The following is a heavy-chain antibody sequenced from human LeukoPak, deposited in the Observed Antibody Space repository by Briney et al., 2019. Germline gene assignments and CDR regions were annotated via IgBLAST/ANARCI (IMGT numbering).Heavy chain of an antibody. J-gene: IGHJ4*02. Sequence: SETPSLTCAVYGGSFSGYYWSWIRQPPGKGLEWIGEINHSGSTNYNPSLKSRVTISVDTSKNQFSLKLSSVTAADTAVYYCARGVREARSYSSSWYEEYFDYWGQGTLVTVSS. CDR3: ARGVREARSYSSSWYEEYFDY. CDR1: GGSFSGYY. CDR2: INHSGST. D-gene: IGHD6-13*01. V-gene: IGHV4-34*01.